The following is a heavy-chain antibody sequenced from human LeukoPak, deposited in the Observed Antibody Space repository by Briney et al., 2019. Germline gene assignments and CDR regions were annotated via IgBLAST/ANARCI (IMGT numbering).Heavy chain of an antibody. J-gene: IGHJ5*02. CDR3: ARGLEMATICWFDP. V-gene: IGHV4-34*01. Sequence: SETLSLTCAVYGGSFSGYYWSWIRQPPGKGLEWIGEINHSGSTNYNPSLKSRVTISVDTSKNQFSLKLSSVTAADTAVYYCARGLEMATICWFDPWGQGTLVTVPS. CDR1: GGSFSGYY. D-gene: IGHD5-24*01. CDR2: INHSGST.